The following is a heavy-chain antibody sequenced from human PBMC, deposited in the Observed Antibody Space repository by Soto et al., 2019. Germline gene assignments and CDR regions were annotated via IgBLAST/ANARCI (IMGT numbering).Heavy chain of an antibody. CDR2: IYYSGST. V-gene: IGHV4-59*01. CDR1: GGSIGDYY. Sequence: SETLSLTCTVVGGSIGDYYWSWILQPPGKGLEWIGYIYYSGSTNYNPSLKSRVTISVDTSKNQFSLKLSSVTAADTAVYYCAREVNLIPQPYFDYWGQGTLVTVSS. J-gene: IGHJ4*02. CDR3: AREVNLIPQPYFDY. D-gene: IGHD4-4*01.